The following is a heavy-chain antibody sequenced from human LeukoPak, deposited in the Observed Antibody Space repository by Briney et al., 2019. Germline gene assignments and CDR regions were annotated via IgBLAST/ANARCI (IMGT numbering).Heavy chain of an antibody. CDR3: ATVVRDDILTGYYIDH. J-gene: IGHJ4*02. V-gene: IGHV4-59*01. CDR1: GGSISGYY. Sequence: SETMSLTCTVAGGSISGYYWSWIRQPPGKGLEWIGYIYYSGSTKYNPSFKSRVTISVDTSKNQFSLKLISVTAADTAVYYCATVVRDDILTGYYIDHWGQGNLVTVSS. D-gene: IGHD3-9*01. CDR2: IYYSGST.